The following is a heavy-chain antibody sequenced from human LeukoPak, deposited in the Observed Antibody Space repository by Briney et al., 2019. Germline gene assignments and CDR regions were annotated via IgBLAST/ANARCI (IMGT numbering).Heavy chain of an antibody. D-gene: IGHD4-17*01. CDR1: GDTFSSYA. Sequence: GSSVKVSCKASGDTFSSYAISWVRQAPGQGLEWMGGIIPIFGTANYAQKFQGRVTITADESTSTAYMELSSLRSEDTAVYYCASRALNTVTSRPDAFDIWGQGTMVTVSS. V-gene: IGHV1-69*01. CDR2: IIPIFGTA. J-gene: IGHJ3*02. CDR3: ASRALNTVTSRPDAFDI.